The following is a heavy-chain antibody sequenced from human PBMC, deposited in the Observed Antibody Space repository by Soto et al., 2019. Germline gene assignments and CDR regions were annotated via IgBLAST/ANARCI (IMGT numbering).Heavy chain of an antibody. CDR3: ARATAPLLDAVDV. J-gene: IGHJ4*02. CDR2: IGDDGGTT. Sequence: QVQLVESGGGVVQPGTPLRLSCAASGFKFSNYAMHWVRQAPGKGLEWVAAIGDDGGTTYHAESVKGRFTISRDNSKNSLFLQLNSLRREDTAFSFCARATAPLLDAVDVWGPGALVVVSS. V-gene: IGHV3-30*04. D-gene: IGHD1-1*01. CDR1: GFKFSNYA.